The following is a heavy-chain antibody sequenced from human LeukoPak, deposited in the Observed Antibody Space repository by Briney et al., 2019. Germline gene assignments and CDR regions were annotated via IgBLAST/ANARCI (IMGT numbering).Heavy chain of an antibody. Sequence: GGSLRLSCAASGFTFSSYAMSWVRQAPGKGLEWVSAISGSGGSTYYADSVKGRFTISRDNSKNTLYLQMDSLRAEDTAVYYCAKPSYYYGSSGRRKRDYYYYYMDVWGKGTTVTVSS. CDR1: GFTFSSYA. V-gene: IGHV3-23*01. J-gene: IGHJ6*03. CDR2: ISGSGGST. D-gene: IGHD3-22*01. CDR3: AKPSYYYGSSGRRKRDYYYYYMDV.